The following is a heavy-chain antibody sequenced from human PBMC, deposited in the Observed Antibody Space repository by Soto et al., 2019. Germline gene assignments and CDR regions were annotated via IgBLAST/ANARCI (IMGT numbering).Heavy chain of an antibody. J-gene: IGHJ6*02. Sequence: SQTLSLTCAISGDSVSSNSAAWNWIRQSPSRGLEWLGRTYYRSKWYNDYAVSVKSRITINPDTSKNQFSLQLNSVTPEDTAVYYCAREPHCSSWPYYYYYYGMDVWGHGTTVTVSS. CDR1: GDSVSSNSAA. D-gene: IGHD6-13*01. CDR3: AREPHCSSWPYYYYYYGMDV. V-gene: IGHV6-1*01. CDR2: TYYRSKWYN.